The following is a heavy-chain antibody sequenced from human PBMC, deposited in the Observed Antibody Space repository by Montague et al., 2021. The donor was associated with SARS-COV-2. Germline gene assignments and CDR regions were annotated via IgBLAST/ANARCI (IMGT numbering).Heavy chain of an antibody. CDR1: GGSFSGYY. D-gene: IGHD6-13*01. Sequence: SETLSLTCAVYGGSFSGYYWSWIRQPPGKGLEWIGEINHSGSTNYNPSLKSRVTTSVDTSKNQFSLKLSSVTAADTAVYYCARGHYSSSWYGIRYYFDYWGQGTPVTVSS. V-gene: IGHV4-34*01. CDR2: INHSGST. J-gene: IGHJ4*02. CDR3: ARGHYSSSWYGIRYYFDY.